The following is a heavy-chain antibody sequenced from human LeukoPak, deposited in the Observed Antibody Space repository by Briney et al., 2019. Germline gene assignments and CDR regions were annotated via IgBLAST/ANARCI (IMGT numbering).Heavy chain of an antibody. CDR2: IWYDGSNK. Sequence: GGALRLSCVASGFTFSSYVRHWVRQAPGKGLEWVAVIWYDGSNKYYADCVKGRFTISRDNSKNTLYLHMNSLRADDRAVYYCSKGCSFSYYSNMDVWGQGATVTVAS. CDR3: SKGCSFSYYSNMDV. D-gene: IGHD2-8*01. J-gene: IGHJ6*02. V-gene: IGHV3-33*06. CDR1: GFTFSSYV.